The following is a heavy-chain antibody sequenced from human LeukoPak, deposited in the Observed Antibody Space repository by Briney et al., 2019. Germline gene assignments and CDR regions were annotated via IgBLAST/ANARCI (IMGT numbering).Heavy chain of an antibody. Sequence: ASVKVSCKASGYTFTSYGISWVRQAPGQGLGWMGWTSAYNGNTNYAQKLQGRVTMTTDTSTSTAYMELRSLRSDDTAVYYCASVDILTGYFCFGYWGQGTLVTVSS. D-gene: IGHD3-9*01. CDR1: GYTFTSYG. J-gene: IGHJ4*02. CDR2: TSAYNGNT. V-gene: IGHV1-18*01. CDR3: ASVDILTGYFCFGY.